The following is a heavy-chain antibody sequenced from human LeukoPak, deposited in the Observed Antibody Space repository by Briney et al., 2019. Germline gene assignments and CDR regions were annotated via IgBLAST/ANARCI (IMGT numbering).Heavy chain of an antibody. J-gene: IGHJ6*02. Sequence: GGSLRLSCAASGFTFSSYGMHWVRQAPGKGLEWVAVISYDGSNKYYADSVKGRFTISRDNSKNTLYLQMNSLRAEDTAVYYCAKDQDQTYYDFRSGYLHYYYGMDVWGQGTTVTVSS. CDR3: AKDQDQTYYDFRSGYLHYYYGMDV. D-gene: IGHD3-3*01. V-gene: IGHV3-30*18. CDR2: ISYDGSNK. CDR1: GFTFSSYG.